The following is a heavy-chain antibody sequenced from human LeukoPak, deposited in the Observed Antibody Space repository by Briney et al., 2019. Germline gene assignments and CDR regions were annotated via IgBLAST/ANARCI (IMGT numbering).Heavy chain of an antibody. CDR1: GFTFSSYG. D-gene: IGHD3-10*01. CDR3: ARVLSQYYYYYGMDV. Sequence: PGGSLRLSCAASGFTFSSYGMHWVRRAPGKGLEWVAVIWYDGSNKYYADSVKGRFTISRDNSKNTLYLQMNSLRAEDTAVYYCARVLSQYYYYYGMDVWGQGTTVTVSS. V-gene: IGHV3-33*01. CDR2: IWYDGSNK. J-gene: IGHJ6*02.